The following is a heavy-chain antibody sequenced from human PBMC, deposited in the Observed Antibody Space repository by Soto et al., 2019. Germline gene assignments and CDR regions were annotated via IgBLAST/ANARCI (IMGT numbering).Heavy chain of an antibody. J-gene: IGHJ6*02. Sequence: ASVKVSCEASGYTFHNYGDNWVRQAPGRGLEWMGRISAYDYNTHYAQNFEGRVTMTTDTSTSTAYMELRSLRSDDTAIYYCARLPGVFRLVLDVWGQGTTVTVYS. CDR2: ISAYDYNT. CDR3: ARLPGVFRLVLDV. D-gene: IGHD3-16*01. V-gene: IGHV1-18*01. CDR1: GYTFHNYG.